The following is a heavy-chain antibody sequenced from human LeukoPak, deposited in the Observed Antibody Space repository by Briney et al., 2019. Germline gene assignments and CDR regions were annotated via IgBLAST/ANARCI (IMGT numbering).Heavy chain of an antibody. D-gene: IGHD2/OR15-2a*01. CDR2: VYYSGST. V-gene: IGHV4-59*08. CDR1: GGSISSYY. CDR3: ASPRDTYFYFDY. J-gene: IGHJ4*02. Sequence: PPETLSLTCTVSGGSISSYYWSWIRQPPGKALEWIGYVYYSGSTNYNPSLKSRVNISVDTSKNQFSLNLTSVTAADTAFYYCASPRDTYFYFDYWGRGTLVTVSS.